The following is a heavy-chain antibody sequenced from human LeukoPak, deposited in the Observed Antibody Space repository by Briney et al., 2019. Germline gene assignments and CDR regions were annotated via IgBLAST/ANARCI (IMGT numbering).Heavy chain of an antibody. CDR2: IYYSGNT. J-gene: IGHJ4*02. CDR3: ARAPHFFDTTGSRYYFDY. V-gene: IGHV4-39*07. D-gene: IGHD3-22*01. Sequence: PSETLSLTCSVSGGSIRSTTYYWGWLRQPPGQRLEWIASIYYSGNTYYSPSLISLVTISVDTSKNQFYLNLRSVTAADTAVYYCARAPHFFDTTGSRYYFDYWGQGALVTVSS. CDR1: GGSIRSTTYY.